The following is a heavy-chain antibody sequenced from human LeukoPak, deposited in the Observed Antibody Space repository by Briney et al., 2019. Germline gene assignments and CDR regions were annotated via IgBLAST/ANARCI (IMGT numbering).Heavy chain of an antibody. CDR1: GFSLSTSGMC. Sequence: SGPTLVNPTQTLTLTCTFSGFSLSTSGMCVSWIRQPPGKALEWLALIDWDDDKYYSTSLKTRLTISKDTSKNQVVLTMTNMDPVDTATYYCARMYYYDSSGYYLDSWGQGTLVTVSS. CDR2: IDWDDDK. D-gene: IGHD3-22*01. CDR3: ARMYYYDSSGYYLDS. V-gene: IGHV2-70*01. J-gene: IGHJ4*02.